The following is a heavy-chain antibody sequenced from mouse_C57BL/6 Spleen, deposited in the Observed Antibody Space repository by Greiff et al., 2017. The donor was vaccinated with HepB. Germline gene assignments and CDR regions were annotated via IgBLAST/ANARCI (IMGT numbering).Heavy chain of an antibody. J-gene: IGHJ1*03. Sequence: DVKLVESEGGLVQPGSSMKLSCTASGFTFSDYYMAWVRQVPEKGLEWVANINYDGSSTYYLDSLKSRFIISRDNAKNILYLQMSSLKSEDTATYYCAREDGNYAWYFDVWGTGTTVTVSS. CDR3: AREDGNYAWYFDV. D-gene: IGHD2-1*01. CDR2: INYDGSST. V-gene: IGHV5-16*01. CDR1: GFTFSDYY.